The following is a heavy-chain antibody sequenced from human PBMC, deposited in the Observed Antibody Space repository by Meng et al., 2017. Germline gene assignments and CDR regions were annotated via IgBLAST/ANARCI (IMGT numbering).Heavy chain of an antibody. J-gene: IGHJ4*02. D-gene: IGHD6-13*01. CDR1: GFTFSSYA. CDR3: ATGAAAADH. CDR2: IKRNRDGGTI. V-gene: IGHV3-15*01. Sequence: VQLVDSGGGLVQPGGSLRLSCAASGFTFSSYAMSWVRQAPGKGLEWVGRIKRNRDGGTIDYAARVKGRFTISRDESKNTLYLQMDSLITEDTAVYFCATGAAAADHWGQGTLVTVSS.